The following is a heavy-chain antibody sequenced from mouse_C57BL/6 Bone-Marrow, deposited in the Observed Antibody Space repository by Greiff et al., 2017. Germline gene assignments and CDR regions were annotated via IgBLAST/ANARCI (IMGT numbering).Heavy chain of an antibody. V-gene: IGHV1-64*01. CDR2: IHPNSGST. J-gene: IGHJ2*01. CDR3: ARCPITTVVADFDY. D-gene: IGHD1-1*01. CDR1: GYTFTSYW. Sequence: QVQLQQPGAELVKPGASVKLSCKASGYTFTSYWMHWAKQRPGQGLEWIGMIHPNSGSTNYNEKFKSKATLTVDKSSSTAYMQLSSLTSEDSAVYYCARCPITTVVADFDYWGQGTTLTVSS.